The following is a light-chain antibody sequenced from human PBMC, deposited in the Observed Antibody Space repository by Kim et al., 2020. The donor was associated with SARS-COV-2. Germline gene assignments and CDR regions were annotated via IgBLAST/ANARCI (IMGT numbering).Light chain of an antibody. Sequence: QSALTQPASVSGSPGQSITISCTGTSSDVGGYNYVSWYQQHPGKAPKLMIYDVSNRPSGVSNRFSGSKSGNTASLTISGLQAEDEADYYCSSYTISTLVFGGGTQLTVL. CDR3: SSYTISTLV. V-gene: IGLV2-14*03. CDR1: SSDVGGYNY. CDR2: DVS. J-gene: IGLJ2*01.